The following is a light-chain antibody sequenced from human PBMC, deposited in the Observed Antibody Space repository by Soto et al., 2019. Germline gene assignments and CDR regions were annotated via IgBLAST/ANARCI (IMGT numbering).Light chain of an antibody. V-gene: IGKV1-39*01. J-gene: IGKJ5*01. CDR1: ETISTF. Sequence: DIPMTQSPSSLSASVGDRVTLTCRASETISTFLNWYQHKPGRAPKLLIYAASRLQSGVPSRFSGSGSGTAFTLTIIGLQPEDFASYYCQQSYSLSPITFGQGTRLEI. CDR2: AAS. CDR3: QQSYSLSPIT.